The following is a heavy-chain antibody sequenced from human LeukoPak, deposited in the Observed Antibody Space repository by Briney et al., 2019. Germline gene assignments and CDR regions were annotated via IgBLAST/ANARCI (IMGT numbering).Heavy chain of an antibody. CDR3: AKDQRGSSSWYYWFDP. CDR2: ISSSGSTI. Sequence: PGGSLRLSCAASGFTFSDYYMSWIRQAPGKGLEWVSYISSSGSTIYYADSVKGRFTISRDNAKNSLYLQMNSLRAEDTAVYYCAKDQRGSSSWYYWFDPWGQGTLVTVSS. J-gene: IGHJ5*02. V-gene: IGHV3-11*04. D-gene: IGHD6-13*01. CDR1: GFTFSDYY.